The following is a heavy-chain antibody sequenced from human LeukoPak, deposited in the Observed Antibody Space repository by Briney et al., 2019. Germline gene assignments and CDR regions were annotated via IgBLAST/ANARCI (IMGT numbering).Heavy chain of an antibody. Sequence: GGSLRLSCAASGFTFSSYSMNWVRQAPGKGLEWVSSISSSSSYIYYADSVKGRFTISRDNAKNSLYLQMNSLRAEDTAVYYCARVHRGGGAFDIWGQGTMVTVSS. V-gene: IGHV3-21*01. CDR3: ARVHRGGGAFDI. D-gene: IGHD1-14*01. CDR2: ISSSSSYI. CDR1: GFTFSSYS. J-gene: IGHJ3*02.